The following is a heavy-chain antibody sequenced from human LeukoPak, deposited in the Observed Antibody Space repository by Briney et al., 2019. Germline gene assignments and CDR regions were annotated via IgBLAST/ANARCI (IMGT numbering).Heavy chain of an antibody. CDR3: ARPLMYYYGSETYFWFDP. Sequence: GGSLRLSCAASGFIFNSYGMHWVRQAPGKGLEWVAFIRYDGSNKYYADSVKGRFTISRDNSKNTLYLQMNSLRAEDTAMYYCARPLMYYYGSETYFWFDPWGQGTLVTVSS. CDR1: GFIFNSYG. V-gene: IGHV3-30*02. CDR2: IRYDGSNK. D-gene: IGHD3-10*01. J-gene: IGHJ5*02.